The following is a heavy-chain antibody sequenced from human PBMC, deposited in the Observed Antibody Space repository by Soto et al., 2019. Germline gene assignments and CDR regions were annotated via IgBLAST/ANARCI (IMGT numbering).Heavy chain of an antibody. CDR1: GGSMSNSY. D-gene: IGHD4-17*01. CDR2: VFYTWST. V-gene: IGHV4-59*01. CDR3: ARSLTVTRFDQ. J-gene: IGHJ4*02. Sequence: QVHLQESGPGLVKPSETLSLFCNVSGGSMSNSYWTWIRQAPGNGLEWIGYVFYTWSTTYSPSLQSRVSISVDTSKTYFSLRLTSVTAADTAVYYCARSLTVTRFDQWGQGTRVTVS.